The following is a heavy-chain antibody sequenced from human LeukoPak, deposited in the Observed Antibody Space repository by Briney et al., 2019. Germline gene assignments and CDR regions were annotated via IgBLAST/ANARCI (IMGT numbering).Heavy chain of an antibody. CDR2: INHSGST. Sequence: SETLSLTCAVYGGSFSGYYWSWIRQPPGKGLEWIGEINHSGSTNYNPSLKGRVTISVDASKNQFSLKLSSVTAADTAVYYCARHKSYGDAFNIWGQGTMVTVSS. CDR1: GGSFSGYY. J-gene: IGHJ3*02. D-gene: IGHD3-16*01. CDR3: ARHKSYGDAFNI. V-gene: IGHV4-34*01.